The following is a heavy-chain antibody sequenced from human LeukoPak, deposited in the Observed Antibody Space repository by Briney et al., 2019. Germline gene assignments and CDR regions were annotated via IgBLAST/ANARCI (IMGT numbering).Heavy chain of an antibody. D-gene: IGHD6-13*01. V-gene: IGHV3-23*01. CDR1: GFTFSSSA. CDR3: AREMYSPSRGYFDY. Sequence: GGSLRLSCAASGFTFSSSAMSWVRQAPGKGLEWVSAISNNGGYTYYADSVKGRFTISRDNSKNTLYLQMNSLRAEDTAVYYCAREMYSPSRGYFDYWGQGTLVTVSS. CDR2: ISNNGGYT. J-gene: IGHJ4*02.